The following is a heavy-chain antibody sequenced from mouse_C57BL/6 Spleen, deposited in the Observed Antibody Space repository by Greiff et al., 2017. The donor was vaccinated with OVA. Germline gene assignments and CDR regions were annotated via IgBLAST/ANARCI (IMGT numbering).Heavy chain of an antibody. CDR3: ARGDWDVGGFDY. Sequence: VQLQQSGAELARPGASVKMSCKASGYTFTSYTMHWVKQRPGQGLEWIGYINPSSGYTKYNQKFKDKATLTADKSSSTAYMQLSSLTSEDSAVYYWARGDWDVGGFDYGGKGTTLTVSS. CDR2: INPSSGYT. J-gene: IGHJ2*01. V-gene: IGHV1-4*01. D-gene: IGHD4-1*01. CDR1: GYTFTSYT.